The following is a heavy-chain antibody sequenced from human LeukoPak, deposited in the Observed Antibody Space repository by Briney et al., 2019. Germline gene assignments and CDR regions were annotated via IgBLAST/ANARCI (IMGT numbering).Heavy chain of an antibody. CDR3: ASLARGETDEFDY. V-gene: IGHV4-34*01. J-gene: IGHJ4*02. Sequence: SETLSLTCAVYGGSFSGYYWSWVRQPPGKGLEWIGEINHSGSTNYNPSLKSRVTISVDTSKNQFSLKLSSVTAADTAVYYCASLARGETDEFDYWGQGTLVTVSS. CDR1: GGSFSGYY. CDR2: INHSGST. D-gene: IGHD1-1*01.